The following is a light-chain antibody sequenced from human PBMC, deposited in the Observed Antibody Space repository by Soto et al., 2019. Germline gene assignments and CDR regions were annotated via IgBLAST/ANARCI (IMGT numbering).Light chain of an antibody. J-gene: IGKJ4*01. V-gene: IGKV3-15*01. Sequence: ELVLTQPPPPLSWSPGKRATLSCRPSQRIHRNLAWYQQKPGQAPRLLFYAASMRATGVPARFSGSGSGTGFTLTISSLQSEDFAVYHCQQYNNWPAVTFGGGTKVEIK. CDR2: AAS. CDR3: QQYNNWPAVT. CDR1: QRIHRN.